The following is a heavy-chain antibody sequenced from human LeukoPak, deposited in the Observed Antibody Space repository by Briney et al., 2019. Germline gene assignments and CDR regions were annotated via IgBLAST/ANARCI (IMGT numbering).Heavy chain of an antibody. D-gene: IGHD3-3*01. Sequence: KPSQTLSLTCAGYDGSFSGYYWSWIRQPPGKGLEWIGEINHSGSTNYNPSLKSRVTISVDTSKNQFSLKLSSVTAADTAVYYCARGPYYDFWSGFPNYFDYWGQGTLVTVSS. CDR1: DGSFSGYY. J-gene: IGHJ4*02. CDR3: ARGPYYDFWSGFPNYFDY. V-gene: IGHV4-34*01. CDR2: INHSGST.